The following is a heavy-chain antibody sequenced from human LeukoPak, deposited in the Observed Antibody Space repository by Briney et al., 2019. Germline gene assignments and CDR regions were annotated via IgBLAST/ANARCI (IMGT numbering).Heavy chain of an antibody. J-gene: IGHJ6*03. D-gene: IGHD3-22*01. CDR3: ARVGNYYDSSGYYSVSWVYYYYYMDV. CDR1: GFTFSRNG. CDR2: ISSSSSTI. V-gene: IGHV3-48*01. Sequence: GGSLRLSCAASGFTFSRNGMTWVRQAPGKGLEWVSYISSSSSTIYYADSVKGRFTISRDNAKNSLYLQMNSLRAEDTAVYYCARVGNYYDSSGYYSVSWVYYYYYMDVWGKGTTVTVSS.